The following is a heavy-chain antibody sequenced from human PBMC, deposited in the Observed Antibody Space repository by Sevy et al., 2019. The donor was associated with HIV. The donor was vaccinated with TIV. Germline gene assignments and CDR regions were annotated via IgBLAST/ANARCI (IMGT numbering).Heavy chain of an antibody. CDR2: ISGSGGSGDKT. CDR3: ARKYDSNGYFDY. CDR1: GLTFSNYA. Sequence: GGSLRLSCAASGLTFSNYAMNWVRQAPGKGLEWVSGISGSGGSGDKTNYADSVKGRFTISRDDSKNSLYLQLNSLRAEDTAIYYCARKYDSNGYFDYWGQGTLVTVSS. V-gene: IGHV3-23*01. D-gene: IGHD3-22*01. J-gene: IGHJ4*02.